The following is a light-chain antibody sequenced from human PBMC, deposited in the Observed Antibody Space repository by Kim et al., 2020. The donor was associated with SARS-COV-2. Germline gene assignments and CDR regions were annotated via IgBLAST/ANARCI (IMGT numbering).Light chain of an antibody. CDR1: QSISSW. Sequence: ASVGDRVTITCRAGQSISSWLAWYQQKPGKAPKLLIYKASSLQTGVPSRFSGSGSGTEFTLTISSLQPDDFATYYCQQYNSYSWTFDQGTKVDIK. CDR3: QQYNSYSWT. V-gene: IGKV1-5*03. J-gene: IGKJ1*01. CDR2: KAS.